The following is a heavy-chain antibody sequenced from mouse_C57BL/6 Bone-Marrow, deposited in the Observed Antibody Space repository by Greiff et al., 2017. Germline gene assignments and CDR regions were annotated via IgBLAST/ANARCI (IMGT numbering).Heavy chain of an antibody. J-gene: IGHJ2*01. CDR2: IGPSDSYT. CDR1: GYTFTSYW. D-gene: IGHD1-1*01. CDR3: ARQDFYYGSSYYFDY. Sequence: QVQLQQPGAELVLPGASVKLSCKASGYTFTSYWMHWVKQRPGQGLEWIGEIGPSDSYTNYNQKFKGKSTLTVDKSSSTDYIQLSSLTSEDSEVYYCARQDFYYGSSYYFDYWGQGTTLTVSS. V-gene: IGHV1-69*01.